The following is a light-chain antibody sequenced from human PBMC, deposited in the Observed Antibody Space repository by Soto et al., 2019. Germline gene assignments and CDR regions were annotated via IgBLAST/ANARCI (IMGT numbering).Light chain of an antibody. CDR2: SAS. J-gene: IGKJ1*01. CDR1: QGIGVR. V-gene: IGKV1-12*01. Sequence: IQRTQSPSSLSASIGDRVTITCRASQGIGVRLAWFQQKPGKAPQYLIQSASTLQSGVPSRFSGSGSGTEFILTINSLQPEDVAIYYCLQVNSFPRTFGQGTKVDIK. CDR3: LQVNSFPRT.